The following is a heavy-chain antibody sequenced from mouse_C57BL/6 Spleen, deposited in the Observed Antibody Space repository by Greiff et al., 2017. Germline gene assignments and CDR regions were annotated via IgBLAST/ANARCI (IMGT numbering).Heavy chain of an antibody. CDR2: IDPETGGT. D-gene: IGHD1-1*01. CDR1: GYTFTDYE. V-gene: IGHV1-15*01. J-gene: IGHJ2*01. CDR3: TGYYYGSSYEDY. Sequence: VQLQQSGAELVRPGASVTLSCKASGYTFTDYEMHWVKQTPVHGLEWIGAIDPETGGTAYNQKFKGKAILTADKSSSTAYMELRSLTSEDSAVYYCTGYYYGSSYEDYWGQGTTLTVSS.